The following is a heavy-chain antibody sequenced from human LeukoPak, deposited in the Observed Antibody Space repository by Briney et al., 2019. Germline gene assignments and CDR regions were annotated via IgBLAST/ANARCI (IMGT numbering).Heavy chain of an antibody. Sequence: GASVKVSCKASGYTFTSYGISWVRQAPGQGLEWMGWISAYNGNTNYAQKLQGRVTMTTDTSTSTAYMELRSLRSDDTAVYYCARDWEDIVVVPAAAKVLDPWGQGTLVTVSS. CDR3: ARDWEDIVVVPAAAKVLDP. CDR2: ISAYNGNT. J-gene: IGHJ5*02. V-gene: IGHV1-18*01. CDR1: GYTFTSYG. D-gene: IGHD2-2*01.